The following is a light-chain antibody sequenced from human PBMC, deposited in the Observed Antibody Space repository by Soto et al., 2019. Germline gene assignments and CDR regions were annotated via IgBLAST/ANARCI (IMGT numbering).Light chain of an antibody. CDR1: QSVSSY. Sequence: EIVLTQSPATLSLSPGERATLSCRASQSVSSYLVWYHQKPGQAPRRLIYDASNRATGIQAGFSGSRSGTDFTLTISSLEPEYFAVYCCQQRLQWSPITFGQGTRVEIK. V-gene: IGKV3-11*01. CDR2: DAS. J-gene: IGKJ5*01. CDR3: QQRLQWSPIT.